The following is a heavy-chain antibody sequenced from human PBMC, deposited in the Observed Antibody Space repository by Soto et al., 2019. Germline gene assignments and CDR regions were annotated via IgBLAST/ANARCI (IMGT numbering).Heavy chain of an antibody. J-gene: IGHJ4*02. CDR3: ARDGSLATVAFDY. CDR2: FVVEDAET. V-gene: IGHV1-24*01. Sequence: ASVKVSCKVSGHTLSELAMHWVRQAPGKGLEWLGGFVVEDAETIYAQKFQGRVTMTTDTSTSTAYMELRSLRSDDTAVYYCARDGSLATVAFDYWGQGTLVTVSS. D-gene: IGHD4-17*01. CDR1: GHTLSELA.